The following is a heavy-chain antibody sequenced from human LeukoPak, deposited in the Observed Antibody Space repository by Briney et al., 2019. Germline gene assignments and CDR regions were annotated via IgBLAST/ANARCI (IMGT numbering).Heavy chain of an antibody. D-gene: IGHD3-22*01. CDR3: AGRYDSSGYPLH. Sequence: GGSLRLSCAASRFTFNTYAMSWVRQAPGKGLEWVSTISGSGGYTYYADSVKGRFTISRDNSKNTLYLQMNSLRAEDTAVYYCAGRYDSSGYPLHWGQGTLVTVSS. J-gene: IGHJ4*02. CDR2: ISGSGGYT. V-gene: IGHV3-23*01. CDR1: RFTFNTYA.